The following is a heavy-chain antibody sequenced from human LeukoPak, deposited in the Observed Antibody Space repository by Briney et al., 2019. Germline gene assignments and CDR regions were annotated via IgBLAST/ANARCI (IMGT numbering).Heavy chain of an antibody. D-gene: IGHD6-19*01. Sequence: SETLSLTCAVYGGSFSGYYWSWIRQPPGKGLEWIGEINHSGSTNYNPSLKRRVTISVDTSKNQFSLKLSSVTAADTAVYYCARGAVAVAIGYWGQGTLVTVSS. V-gene: IGHV4-34*01. J-gene: IGHJ4*02. CDR2: INHSGST. CDR3: ARGAVAVAIGY. CDR1: GGSFSGYY.